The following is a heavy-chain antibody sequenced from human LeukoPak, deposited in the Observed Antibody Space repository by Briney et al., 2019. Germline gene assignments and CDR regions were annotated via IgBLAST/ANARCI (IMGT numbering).Heavy chain of an antibody. CDR1: GFTFSSYA. J-gene: IGHJ4*02. D-gene: IGHD3-22*01. CDR2: ISGSGGST. Sequence: PGGSLRPSYAASGFTFSSYAMSWVRQAPGKGLEWVSAISGSGGSTYYADSVKGRFTISRDNSKNTLYLQMNSLRAEDTAVYYCAKRDGYYYYFDYWGQGTLVTVSS. V-gene: IGHV3-23*01. CDR3: AKRDGYYYYFDY.